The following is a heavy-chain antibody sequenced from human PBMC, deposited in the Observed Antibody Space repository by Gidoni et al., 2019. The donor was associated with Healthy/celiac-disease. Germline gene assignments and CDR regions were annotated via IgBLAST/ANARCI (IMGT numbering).Heavy chain of an antibody. J-gene: IGHJ4*02. Sequence: EVQLVESGGGLVKPGGSLRLSCAASGFTFSNDWISWVRQAPGRGLEWVGRIKRKADGGITDYVAPVKGRFTISRDDSKNTLYRKMNSMKPEYTDVYYCTTAAELDYYYVWRSYRDTWGSIDYWGQGTLVTVSS. CDR1: GFTFSNDW. CDR2: IKRKADGGIT. D-gene: IGHD3-16*02. V-gene: IGHV3-15*01. CDR3: TTAAELDYYYVWRSYRDTWGSIDY.